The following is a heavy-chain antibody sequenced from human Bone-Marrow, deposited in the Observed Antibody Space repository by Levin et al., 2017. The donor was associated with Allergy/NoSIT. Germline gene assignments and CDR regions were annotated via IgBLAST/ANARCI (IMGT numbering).Heavy chain of an antibody. CDR1: GFSVSRNY. Sequence: GGSLRLSCAASGFSVSRNYMSWVRQAPGKGLEWVSLIYSGGDTQYADSVKGRFTISRDNSRNTLYLHMNSLRGDDTAVYYCARKCVGTAAGTTWGQGTLVTVSS. CDR3: ARKCVGTAAGTT. CDR2: IYSGGDT. J-gene: IGHJ4*02. V-gene: IGHV3-66*01. D-gene: IGHD6-13*01.